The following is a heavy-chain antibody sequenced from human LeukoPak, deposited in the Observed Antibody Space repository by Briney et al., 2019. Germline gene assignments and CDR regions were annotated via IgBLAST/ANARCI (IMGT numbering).Heavy chain of an antibody. CDR2: IYYSGST. J-gene: IGHJ6*04. CDR3: ARGQIAVAGTVDYGMDV. D-gene: IGHD6-19*01. CDR1: GGSISSYY. Sequence: SETLSLTCTVSGGSISSYYWSWIRQPPGKGLEWIGYIYYSGSTNYNPSLKSRVTISVDTSKNQLSLKLSSVTAADTAVYYCARGQIAVAGTVDYGMDVWGKGTTVTVSS. V-gene: IGHV4-59*01.